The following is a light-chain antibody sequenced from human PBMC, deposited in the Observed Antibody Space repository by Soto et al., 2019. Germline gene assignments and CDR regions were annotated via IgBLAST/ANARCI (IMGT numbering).Light chain of an antibody. V-gene: IGLV2-11*01. Sequence: QSALTQPRSVSGSPGQSVTISCAGTSSDIGAYNYVSWYQQHPGKAPKLVIYDVSTRPSGVPDRFSGSKSDNTASLTLSGLQAEDEADYYCCSYTGGSVVFGGGTKLTVL. CDR2: DVS. CDR1: SSDIGAYNY. J-gene: IGLJ2*01. CDR3: CSYTGGSVV.